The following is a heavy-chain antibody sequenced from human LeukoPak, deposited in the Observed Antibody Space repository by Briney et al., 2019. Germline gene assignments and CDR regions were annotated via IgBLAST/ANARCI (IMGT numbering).Heavy chain of an antibody. Sequence: PSQTLSLTCTVSGGSVSSGGYYWSWIRQPPGKGLEWIGYIYHSGSTYYNPSLKSRVTISVDRSKNQFSLKLSSVTAADTAVYYCARRNGFDFWGQGLLVTVSS. CDR1: GGSVSSGGYY. D-gene: IGHD4-17*01. V-gene: IGHV4-30-2*01. CDR3: ARRNGFDF. CDR2: IYHSGST. J-gene: IGHJ4*02.